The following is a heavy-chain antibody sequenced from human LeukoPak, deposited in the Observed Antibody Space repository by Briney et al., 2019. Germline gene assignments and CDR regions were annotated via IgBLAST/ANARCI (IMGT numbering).Heavy chain of an antibody. CDR2: INPNSGGT. D-gene: IGHD6-19*01. Sequence: ASVKVSCKASGYTFTGYYMHWVRQAPGQGLEWMGRINPNSGGTNYAQKFQGRVTMTRETSISTAYMELSRLRSDDTAVYYCASFGVAGTVYFDYWGQGTLVTVSS. V-gene: IGHV1-2*06. CDR3: ASFGVAGTVYFDY. J-gene: IGHJ4*02. CDR1: GYTFTGYY.